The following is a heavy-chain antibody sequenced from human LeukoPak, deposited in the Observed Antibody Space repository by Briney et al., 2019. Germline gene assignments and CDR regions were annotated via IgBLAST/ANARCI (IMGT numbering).Heavy chain of an antibody. Sequence: PGGSLRLSCAASGFTFSSYAMHWVRQAPGKGLEWVAVISYDGSNEYYADSVKGRFTISRDNSKNTLYLQMNSLRAEDTAVYYCARDNDYGDYPDAFDIWGQGTMVTVSS. J-gene: IGHJ3*02. CDR3: ARDNDYGDYPDAFDI. V-gene: IGHV3-30-3*01. CDR1: GFTFSSYA. CDR2: ISYDGSNE. D-gene: IGHD4-17*01.